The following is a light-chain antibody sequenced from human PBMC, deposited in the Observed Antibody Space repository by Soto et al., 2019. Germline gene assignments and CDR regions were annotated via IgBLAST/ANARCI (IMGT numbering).Light chain of an antibody. CDR2: EVN. CDR1: SSDVGGYDY. CDR3: SSYTRSSTLDVV. Sequence: QSALTQAASVSGSPGQSITISCTGTSSDVGGYDYVSWYQHHPGKAPKLMIYEVNNRPSGVSNRFSGSKSGNTASLTISGLQAEDEADYYCSSYTRSSTLDVVFGGGTKLTVL. J-gene: IGLJ2*01. V-gene: IGLV2-14*01.